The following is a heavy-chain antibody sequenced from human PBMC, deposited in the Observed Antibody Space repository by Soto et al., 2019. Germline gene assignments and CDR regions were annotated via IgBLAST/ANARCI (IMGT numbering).Heavy chain of an antibody. V-gene: IGHV4-31*03. D-gene: IGHD4-17*01. CDR1: GVSISSGGYY. J-gene: IGHJ6*02. CDR2: IYHSGSA. Sequence: PSETLSLTCTVSGVSISSGGYYWTWIRHHPGKGLEWIGYIYHSGSAYYNPSLKSRVTISVDTSKNQFSLKLSSVTAADTAVYYCARDQELNCADYGGPDYYYGMDVWGQGTTVTVSS. CDR3: ARDQELNCADYGGPDYYYGMDV.